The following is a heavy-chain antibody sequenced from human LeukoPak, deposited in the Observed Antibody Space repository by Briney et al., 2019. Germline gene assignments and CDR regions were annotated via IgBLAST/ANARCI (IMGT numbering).Heavy chain of an antibody. V-gene: IGHV3-21*01. D-gene: IGHD2-15*01. Sequence: GGSLRLSCAGSGFTFRSYSMNWVRQAPGKGLEWVSYISSGSTYIYRADSLKGRFTTSRDNAKNSLYLQMNSLRAEDTAVYYCATSSHGDCSGGSCYYFDYWGQGTLVTVSS. J-gene: IGHJ4*02. CDR3: ATSSHGDCSGGSCYYFDY. CDR2: ISSGSTYI. CDR1: GFTFRSYS.